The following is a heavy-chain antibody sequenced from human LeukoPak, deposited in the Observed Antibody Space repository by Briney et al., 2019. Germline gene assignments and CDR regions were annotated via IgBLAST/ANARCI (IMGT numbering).Heavy chain of an antibody. CDR3: AKAMSWYYFDY. Sequence: GGSLRLSCAASGFTFSSFAMSWVRQAPGKGLEWISAISGSGDSTYYADSVKGRFTISKDNSKNTLYLQMNSLRAEDTALYYCAKAMSWYYFDYWGQGTLVSVSS. V-gene: IGHV3-23*01. D-gene: IGHD2-8*02. CDR2: ISGSGDST. J-gene: IGHJ4*02. CDR1: GFTFSSFA.